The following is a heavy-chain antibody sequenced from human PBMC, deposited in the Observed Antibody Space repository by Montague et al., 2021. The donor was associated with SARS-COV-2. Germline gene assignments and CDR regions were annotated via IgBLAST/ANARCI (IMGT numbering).Heavy chain of an antibody. CDR3: ARVRLTGTTAHYFDY. D-gene: IGHD1-1*01. V-gene: IGHV4-59*01. CDR2: IYYSGIT. Sequence: SETLSLTCTVSGESIRSYYWSWIRQPPGKGLEWIGNIYYSGITNXNPSLKSRVTTSIDTSKNQFSLRLSSVTAADTAVYYCARVRLTGTTAHYFDYWGQGTMVTVSS. J-gene: IGHJ4*02. CDR1: GESIRSYY.